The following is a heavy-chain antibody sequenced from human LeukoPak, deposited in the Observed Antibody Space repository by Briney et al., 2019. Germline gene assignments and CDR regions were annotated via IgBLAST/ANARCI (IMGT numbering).Heavy chain of an antibody. CDR2: IYYSGST. CDR3: ARGTYSHGYYYYFDY. CDR1: GGSINTYY. J-gene: IGHJ4*02. Sequence: PSETLSLTCTVSGGSINTYYWSWIRQPPGKGLEWIGYIYYSGSTNYNPSLKSRVTISLDTSKNQFSLKLSSATAADTAVYYCARGTYSHGYYYYFDYWGQGTLVTVSS. D-gene: IGHD5-18*01. V-gene: IGHV4-59*01.